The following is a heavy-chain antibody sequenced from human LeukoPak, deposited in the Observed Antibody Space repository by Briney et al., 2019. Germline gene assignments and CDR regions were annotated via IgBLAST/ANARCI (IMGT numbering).Heavy chain of an antibody. CDR1: GGSISSGGYY. V-gene: IGHV4-31*03. CDR2: IYYSGST. CDR3: ATAPQDIVGATLGLDY. Sequence: SETLSLTCTVSGGSISSGGYYWSWIRQHPGKGLEWIGYIYYSGSTYYNPSLKSRVTISVDTSKNQFSLKLSSVTAADTAVYYCATAPQDIVGATLGLDYWGQGTLVTVSS. J-gene: IGHJ4*02. D-gene: IGHD1-26*01.